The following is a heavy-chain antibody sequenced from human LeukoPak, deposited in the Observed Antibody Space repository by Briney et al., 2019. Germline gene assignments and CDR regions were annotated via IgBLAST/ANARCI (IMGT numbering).Heavy chain of an antibody. CDR3: TRLGGSYYTY. V-gene: IGHV3-7*01. CDR1: GFTYSSYW. D-gene: IGHD1-26*01. Sequence: GGSLRLSCAASGFTYSSYWMSWVRQAPGKGLEWVANIKQDGGEKYYVDSVKGRFTISRDNAKNSLFLQMNSLRAEDTAVYYCTRLGGSYYTYWGQGTLVTVSS. CDR2: IKQDGGEK. J-gene: IGHJ4*02.